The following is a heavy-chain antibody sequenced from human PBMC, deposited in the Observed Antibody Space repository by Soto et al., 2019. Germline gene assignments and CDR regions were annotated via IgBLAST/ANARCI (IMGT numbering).Heavy chain of an antibody. D-gene: IGHD2-21*02. CDR2: ISYDGTNK. J-gene: IGHJ4*02. Sequence: GGSLRLSCAASGFTFRNFGMHWVRQSPGKGLEWVAVISYDGTNKYYADSVKGRFTISRDNSKNTLYLQINSLRAEDTAVYYCAKAVPPFVVVTASDYWGQGTLVTVSS. CDR3: AKAVPPFVVVTASDY. V-gene: IGHV3-30*18. CDR1: GFTFRNFG.